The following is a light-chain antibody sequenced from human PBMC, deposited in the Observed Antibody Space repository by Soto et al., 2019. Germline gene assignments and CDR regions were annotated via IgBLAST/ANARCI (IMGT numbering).Light chain of an antibody. J-gene: IGKJ4*01. V-gene: IGKV1-33*01. CDR2: DVS. CDR1: QGISNY. Sequence: DVQMTQSPSSLSASLGDRVTITCQASQGISNYLNWYQQKPGKAPKLLIYDVSNLETGVPLRFSGSGTGTHFTVTISSMQPDDVATYFCQQYGPLPVTFGGGNKVEVK. CDR3: QQYGPLPVT.